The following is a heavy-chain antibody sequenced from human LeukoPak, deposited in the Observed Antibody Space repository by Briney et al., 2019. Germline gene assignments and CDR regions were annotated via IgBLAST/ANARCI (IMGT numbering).Heavy chain of an antibody. Sequence: SETLSLTCTVSGGSISSYYWSWIRQPPGKGLEWIGHIYNSGSTNYNPSLKSRVTISVDTSKNQFSLKLSSVTAADTAVYYCARRRRGYSGYEDAFDIWGQGTMVTVSS. CDR3: ARRRRGYSGYEDAFDI. D-gene: IGHD5-12*01. CDR2: IYNSGST. J-gene: IGHJ3*02. V-gene: IGHV4-59*08. CDR1: GGSISSYY.